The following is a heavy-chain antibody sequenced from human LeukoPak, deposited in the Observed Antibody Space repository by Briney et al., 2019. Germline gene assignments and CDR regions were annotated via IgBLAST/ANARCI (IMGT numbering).Heavy chain of an antibody. CDR1: GGSISSYY. D-gene: IGHD3-10*01. CDR2: IYYNGST. V-gene: IGHV4-59*01. CDR3: ARSSYYYGADAFDI. Sequence: SETLSLTCTVSGGSISSYYWSWIRQPPGKGLEWIGYIYYNGSTSYNPSLNSRFTISLDTSKNQFSLKLSSVTAADTAVYYCARSSYYYGADAFDIWGQGTMVAVSS. J-gene: IGHJ3*02.